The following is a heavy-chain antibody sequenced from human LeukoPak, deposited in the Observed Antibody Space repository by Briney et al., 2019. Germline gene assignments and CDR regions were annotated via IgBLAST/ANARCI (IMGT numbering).Heavy chain of an antibody. CDR1: GYTFTSYG. Sequence: ASVKVSCKASGYTFTSYGISWVRQAPGQGLEWMGWISAYNGNTNYAQKVQGRVTMTTDTSTSTAYMELRSLRSDDTAVYYCATGSVAPYFFDYWGQGTLVTVSS. CDR2: ISAYNGNT. CDR3: ATGSVAPYFFDY. D-gene: IGHD1-26*01. J-gene: IGHJ4*02. V-gene: IGHV1-18*01.